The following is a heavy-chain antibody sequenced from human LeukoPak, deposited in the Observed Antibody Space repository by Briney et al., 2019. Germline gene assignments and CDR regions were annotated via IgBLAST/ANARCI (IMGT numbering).Heavy chain of an antibody. J-gene: IGHJ4*02. V-gene: IGHV3-9*01. D-gene: IGHD3-22*01. CDR1: GFTFDDYA. CDR3: AKSGGSSGYYYFDY. Sequence: GGSLRLSCAASGFTFDDYAMHWVRQAPGKGLEWVSGISRNSGSIGYADSVKGRFTISRDNAKNSLDLQMNSLRVEDTALYYCAKSGGSSGYYYFDYLGQRTLVTVSS. CDR2: ISRNSGSI.